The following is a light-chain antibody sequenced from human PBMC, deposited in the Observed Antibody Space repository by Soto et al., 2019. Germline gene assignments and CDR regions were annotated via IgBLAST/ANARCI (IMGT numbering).Light chain of an antibody. Sequence: QSVLTQPASVSGCPGQSITISCTGTSTDVGGYKYVSWYQQHPGTAPKLMIFEVNGRPSGVSDRFSGSKSGNTASLTISGLQPEDEADYYCSSFSSSSTPYVFGTGTKVTVL. CDR2: EVN. J-gene: IGLJ1*01. CDR1: STDVGGYKY. CDR3: SSFSSSSTPYV. V-gene: IGLV2-14*01.